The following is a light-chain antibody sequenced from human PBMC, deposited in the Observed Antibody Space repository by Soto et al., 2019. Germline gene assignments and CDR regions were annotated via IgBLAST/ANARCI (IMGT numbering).Light chain of an antibody. CDR1: QDISNY. CDR2: DAS. CDR3: QQYANLPPT. V-gene: IGKV1-33*01. J-gene: IGKJ4*01. Sequence: DLQMTQSPSSLSASVGDRVTITCQASQDISNYLNWYQQKPGKAPKLLIYDASNLETGVPSRFSGSGSATDCTLTISSLQPEDIATYYCQQYANLPPTFGGGTEVETK.